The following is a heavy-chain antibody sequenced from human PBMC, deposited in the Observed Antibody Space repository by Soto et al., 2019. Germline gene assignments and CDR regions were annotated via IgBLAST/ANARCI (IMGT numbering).Heavy chain of an antibody. V-gene: IGHV5-10-1*01. CDR3: ARHRGRYFDWLLSWHFDY. Sequence: PGESLKISCKGSGYSFTSYWISWVRQMPGKGLEWMGRIDPSDSYTNYSPSFQGHVTISADKSISTAYLQWSSLKASDTAMYYCARHRGRYFDWLLSWHFDYWGQGTLVTVS. D-gene: IGHD3-9*01. CDR2: IDPSDSYT. CDR1: GYSFTSYW. J-gene: IGHJ4*02.